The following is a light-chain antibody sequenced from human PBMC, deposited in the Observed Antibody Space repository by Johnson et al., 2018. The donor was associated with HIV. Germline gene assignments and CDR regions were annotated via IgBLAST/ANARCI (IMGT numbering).Light chain of an antibody. J-gene: IGLJ1*01. V-gene: IGLV1-51*01. CDR2: DNN. Sequence: HSVLTQPPSVSAAPGQKVTISCSGSSSNIGNNYVSWYQQLPGTAPKLLIYDNNKRPSGIPDRFSGSKYGTSATLSITVLQTGDEADYYCGTWDSSLSAHVFGTGTKVTVL. CDR3: GTWDSSLSAHV. CDR1: SSNIGNNY.